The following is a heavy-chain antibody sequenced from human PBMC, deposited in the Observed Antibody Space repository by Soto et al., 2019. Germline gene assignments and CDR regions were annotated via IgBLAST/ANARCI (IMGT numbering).Heavy chain of an antibody. V-gene: IGHV1-8*01. CDR1: GYSFTNND. CDR3: ARMATCGSLNWFDP. D-gene: IGHD3-10*01. J-gene: IGHJ5*02. Sequence: APLKASCTASGYSFTNNDVTWVRQATGQGLDWMGWMNPGSGDTGYAQKVQGRVTMTRDISIATAYMELSSLRSDDTAIYYCARMATCGSLNWFDPWGQGSLVTVSS. CDR2: MNPGSGDT.